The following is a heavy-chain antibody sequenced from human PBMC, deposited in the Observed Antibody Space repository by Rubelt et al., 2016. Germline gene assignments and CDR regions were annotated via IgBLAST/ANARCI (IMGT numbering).Heavy chain of an antibody. Sequence: QVQLVQSGAEVKKPGASVKVSCKASGYTFTGYYMHWVRQAPGQGLEWMGRINPNSGGTNYAQKFQGRVTMTRDTSISAAYMELSRLRSDETAVDCCARDQQELLYNWFDPWGQGTLVTVSS. D-gene: IGHD6-13*01. CDR2: INPNSGGT. CDR3: ARDQQELLYNWFDP. J-gene: IGHJ5*02. V-gene: IGHV1-2*06. CDR1: GYTFTGYY.